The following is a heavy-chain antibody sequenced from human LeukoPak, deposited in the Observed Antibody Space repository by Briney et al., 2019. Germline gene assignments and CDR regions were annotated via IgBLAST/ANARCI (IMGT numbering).Heavy chain of an antibody. CDR3: ARTLGGSLGDY. Sequence: GGSLRLSCAASGFTLRNYGMSWVRQAPGKGPEWVSGSSGGGDSTYYADSVKGRFTISRDNSKNTLYLQMSSLRAEDTALYYCARTLGGSLGDYWGQGTLVTVSS. CDR2: SSGGGDST. D-gene: IGHD1-26*01. J-gene: IGHJ4*02. CDR1: GFTLRNYG. V-gene: IGHV3-23*01.